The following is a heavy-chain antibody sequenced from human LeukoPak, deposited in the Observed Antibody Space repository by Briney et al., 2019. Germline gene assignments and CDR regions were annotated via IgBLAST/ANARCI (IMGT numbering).Heavy chain of an antibody. V-gene: IGHV2-70*04. D-gene: IGHD5-12*01. CDR3: ARMIVATFFDY. Sequence: SGPTLVNPTQTLTLTCTFSGFSLSTNGMRVSWIRQPPGKALEWLARIDWDDDKLYSTSLKTRLTISKDTSKNQVVLTMTNMDPVDTATYYCARMIVATFFDYWGQGTLVTVSS. CDR2: IDWDDDK. CDR1: GFSLSTNGMR. J-gene: IGHJ4*02.